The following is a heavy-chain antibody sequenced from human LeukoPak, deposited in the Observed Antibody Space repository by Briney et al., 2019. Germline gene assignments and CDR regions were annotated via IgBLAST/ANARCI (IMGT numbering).Heavy chain of an antibody. J-gene: IGHJ2*01. CDR3: AKTSSHRIRAFFDL. CDR2: ITGSGGST. Sequence: GGSLRLSCAASGFTFSTYAMSWVRQAPGKGLQWVSAITGSGGSTYYADSVKGRFTTSRDNSNDTVYLQMNTLRAEDTALYYCAKTSSHRIRAFFDLWGRSTLVTVS. V-gene: IGHV3-23*01. CDR1: GFTFSTYA. D-gene: IGHD2-15*01.